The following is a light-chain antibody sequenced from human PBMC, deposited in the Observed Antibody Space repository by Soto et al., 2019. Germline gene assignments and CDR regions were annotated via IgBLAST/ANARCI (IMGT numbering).Light chain of an antibody. CDR2: GAS. J-gene: IGKJ1*01. V-gene: IGKV3-15*01. CDR1: QSVSSY. CDR3: QQYIDWPRT. Sequence: EIVMTQSPATLSVSPGERATLSCRASQSVSSYLAWYQQKPGQAPRLLIYGASTRATGIPARFSGSGSGTEFTLTISSLQSEAFAVYYCQQYIDWPRTFGQGTKVEVK.